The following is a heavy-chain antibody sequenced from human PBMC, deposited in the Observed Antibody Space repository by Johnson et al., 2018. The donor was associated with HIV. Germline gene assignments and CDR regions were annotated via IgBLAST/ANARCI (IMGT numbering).Heavy chain of an antibody. D-gene: IGHD6-19*01. CDR1: GFTFSSYW. CDR2: INSDGSST. V-gene: IGHV3-74*02. J-gene: IGHJ3*02. CDR3: TRVGPVAGTTEFSAFDI. Sequence: VQLVESGGDLVQPGGSLRLSCAASGFTFSSYWMHWVRQAPGKGLVWVSRINSDGSSTSYADSVKGRFTISRDNAKNTLYLQMTSLRAEDTAVYYCTRVGPVAGTTEFSAFDIWGQGTMVTVSS.